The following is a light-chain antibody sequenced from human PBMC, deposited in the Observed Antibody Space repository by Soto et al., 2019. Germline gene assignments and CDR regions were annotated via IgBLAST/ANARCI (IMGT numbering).Light chain of an antibody. CDR3: QERAAT. CDR2: GAS. CDR1: PGIGNY. J-gene: IGKJ4*01. Sequence: DSQMTPSPSSLSASVGDRVTITCRASPGIGNYLNWYQHKSGKAPKLLIYGASSLQSGVPSRFSGSGSGTDFTLTISSLEPEDFETYYCQERAATFGGGTKVEIK. V-gene: IGKV1-39*01.